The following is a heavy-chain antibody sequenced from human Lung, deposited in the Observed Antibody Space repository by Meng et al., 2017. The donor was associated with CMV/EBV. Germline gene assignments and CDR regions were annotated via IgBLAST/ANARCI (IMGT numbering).Heavy chain of an antibody. D-gene: IGHD2-2*01. CDR3: ASPSCTSSSCYPY. J-gene: IGHJ4*02. CDR2: IYYSGTT. V-gene: IGHV4-39*01. CDR1: GASIRVSSYC. Sequence: GASIRVSSYCWGWIRQPPGKGLECIASIYYSGTTYYNPSLKSRVTISVDTSKNQFSLKLNSVTAADTAVYYCASPSCTSSSCYPYWGQGTLVTVSS.